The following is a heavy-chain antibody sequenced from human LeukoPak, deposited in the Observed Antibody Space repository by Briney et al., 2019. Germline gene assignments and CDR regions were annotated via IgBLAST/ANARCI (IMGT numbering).Heavy chain of an antibody. Sequence: SETLSLTCTVSGGSIRSSYWSWIRQPPGKGLEWIGYIYYSGNTNYNPSLKSRVTISVDTSKNQFSLKLSSVTAADTAVYYCARHAGLWYYDSSGYKFDYWGQGTLVTVSS. CDR2: IYYSGNT. CDR3: ARHAGLWYYDSSGYKFDY. D-gene: IGHD3-22*01. J-gene: IGHJ4*02. V-gene: IGHV4-59*08. CDR1: GGSIRSSY.